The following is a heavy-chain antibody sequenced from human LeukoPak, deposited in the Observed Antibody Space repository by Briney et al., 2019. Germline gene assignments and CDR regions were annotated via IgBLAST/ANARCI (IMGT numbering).Heavy chain of an antibody. CDR1: GYTFTGYY. CDR3: ASYCSGGSCYSYRQYFQH. J-gene: IGHJ1*01. Sequence: ASVKVSCKASGYTFTGYYMHWVRQAPGQGLEWMGWINPNSGGTNYAQKFQGRVTMTRDTSISTAYMELSRLRSDDTAVYYCASYCSGGSCYSYRQYFQHWGQGTPVTVSS. V-gene: IGHV1-2*02. CDR2: INPNSGGT. D-gene: IGHD2-15*01.